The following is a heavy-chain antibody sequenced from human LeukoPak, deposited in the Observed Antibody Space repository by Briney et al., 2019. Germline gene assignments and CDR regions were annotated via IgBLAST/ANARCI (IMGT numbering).Heavy chain of an antibody. V-gene: IGHV1-24*01. CDR2: FDPEDGET. Sequence: ASVKVSCKVSGYTLTELSMHWVRQAPGKGLEWMGGFDPEDGETIYAQKFQGRVTMTEDISTDTAYMELSSLRSEDTAVYYCATTPPRWLRQLGFDYWGQGTLVTVSS. CDR3: ATTPPRWLRQLGFDY. CDR1: GYTLTELS. J-gene: IGHJ4*02. D-gene: IGHD5-12*01.